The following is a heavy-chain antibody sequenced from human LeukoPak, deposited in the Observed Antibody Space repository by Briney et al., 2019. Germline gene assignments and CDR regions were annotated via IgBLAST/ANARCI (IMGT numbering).Heavy chain of an antibody. J-gene: IGHJ4*02. CDR2: ISGSGGST. V-gene: IGHV3-23*01. CDR3: AKAFYGSGGGSFDY. Sequence: GGSLRLSCAASGFTFSSYAMSWVRQAPGKGLEWVSAISGSGGSTYYADPVKGRFTISRDNSKNTLYLQMNSLRAEDTAVYYCAKAFYGSGGGSFDYWGQGTLVTVSS. D-gene: IGHD3-10*01. CDR1: GFTFSSYA.